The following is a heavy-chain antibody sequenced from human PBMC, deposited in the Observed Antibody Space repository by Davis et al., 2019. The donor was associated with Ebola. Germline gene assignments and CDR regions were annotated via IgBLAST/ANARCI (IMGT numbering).Heavy chain of an antibody. CDR3: ARGYSNWFDP. CDR2: INHSGST. CDR1: GGSFSGYY. V-gene: IGHV4-34*01. J-gene: IGHJ5*02. D-gene: IGHD4-11*01. Sequence: MPSETLSLTCAVYGGSFSGYYWSWIRQPPGKGLEWIGEINHSGSTNYNPSLKSRVTISLDTSKNQFSLKLSSVTAADTAVYYCARGYSNWFDPWGQGTLVTVSS.